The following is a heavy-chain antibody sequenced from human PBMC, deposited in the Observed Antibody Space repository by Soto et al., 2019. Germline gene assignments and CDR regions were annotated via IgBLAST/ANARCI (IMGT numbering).Heavy chain of an antibody. CDR1: GFTFSSYA. V-gene: IGHV3-23*01. Sequence: PRGSLRLSCAASGFTFSSYAMSWVRQAPGKGLEWVSAISGSGGSTYYADAVKGRFTISRDNSKNTLYLQMNSLRAEDTAAYYCAKVQWLGEFDYWGQGALVTVSS. CDR3: AKVQWLGEFDY. J-gene: IGHJ4*02. D-gene: IGHD6-19*01. CDR2: ISGSGGST.